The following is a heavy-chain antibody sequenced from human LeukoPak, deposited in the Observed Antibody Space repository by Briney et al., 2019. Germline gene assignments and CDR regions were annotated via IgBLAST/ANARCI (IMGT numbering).Heavy chain of an antibody. CDR3: ARGFFDTTGPIDY. J-gene: IGHJ4*02. Sequence: ASVNVSCKASGYTFTGYYMHWVRQAPGQGLEWMGWINPNSGSTSYAQKFQGRVTMTRDTSTSTVYMELSSLRSEDTAVYYCARGFFDTTGPIDYWGQGTLVTVSS. V-gene: IGHV1-46*01. CDR1: GYTFTGYY. D-gene: IGHD1-1*01. CDR2: INPNSGST.